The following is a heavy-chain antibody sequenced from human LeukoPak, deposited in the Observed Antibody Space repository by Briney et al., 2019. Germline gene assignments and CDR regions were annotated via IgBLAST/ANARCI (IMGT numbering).Heavy chain of an antibody. V-gene: IGHV4-30-2*01. CDR3: ARGDVLAGYFDY. Sequence: PSETLSLTCTVSGGSISSGGYYWSWIRQHPGEGLEWIGYIYHSGSTYYNPSLKSRVTISVDRSKNQFSLKLSSVTAADTAVYYCARGDVLAGYFDYWGQGTLVTVSS. J-gene: IGHJ4*02. CDR1: GGSISSGGYY. D-gene: IGHD2-8*02. CDR2: IYHSGST.